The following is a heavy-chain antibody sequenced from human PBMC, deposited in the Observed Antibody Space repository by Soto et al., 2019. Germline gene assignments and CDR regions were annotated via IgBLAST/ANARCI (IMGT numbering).Heavy chain of an antibody. Sequence: GGSLRLSCAASGLTFSSYGMHWVRQAPGKWLEWVAVISYDGSNKYYADSVKGRFTISRDNSKNTLYLQMNSLRAEDTAVYYCAKDPSPYDSSGYLIRWGQGXLVTVSS. CDR3: AKDPSPYDSSGYLIR. J-gene: IGHJ4*02. CDR2: ISYDGSNK. D-gene: IGHD3-22*01. CDR1: GLTFSSYG. V-gene: IGHV3-30*18.